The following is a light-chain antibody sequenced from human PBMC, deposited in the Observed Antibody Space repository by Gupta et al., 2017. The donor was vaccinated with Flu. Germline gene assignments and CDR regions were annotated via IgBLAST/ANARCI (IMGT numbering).Light chain of an antibody. Sequence: PSSLSASVGDRVTITCRASQSIRNYLHWYQQKPGKAPKLLIYLTTSLQSGVPSRFSGSGSGTDFTLTISRLQPEDFATYYCQQSDSFPLTFGHGTKVDIK. CDR2: LTT. CDR1: QSIRNY. V-gene: IGKV1-39*01. CDR3: QQSDSFPLT. J-gene: IGKJ3*01.